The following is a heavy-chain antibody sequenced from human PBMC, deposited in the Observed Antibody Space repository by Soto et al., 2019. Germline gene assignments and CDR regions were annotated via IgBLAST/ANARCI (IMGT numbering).Heavy chain of an antibody. J-gene: IGHJ2*01. D-gene: IGHD3-22*01. Sequence: QVQLQESGPGLVKPSQTLSLTCTVSGGSISSGDYYWSWIRQPPGKGLEWIGDIYYSGSTYYNPSLKSRVTLSVDTSKNQFSLKLSSVTAADTAVYYCARSREDSSGYYRDHWYFDLRGRGTLVTVSS. CDR2: IYYSGST. V-gene: IGHV4-30-4*01. CDR1: GGSISSGDYY. CDR3: ARSREDSSGYYRDHWYFDL.